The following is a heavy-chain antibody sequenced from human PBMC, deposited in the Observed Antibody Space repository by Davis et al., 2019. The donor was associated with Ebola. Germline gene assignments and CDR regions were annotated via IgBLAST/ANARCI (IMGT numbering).Heavy chain of an antibody. CDR1: GGSISTYY. J-gene: IGHJ5*02. CDR2: VYYSGIT. Sequence: SETLSLTCSISGGSISTYYWSWIRQLPGKGLEWIGYVYYSGITSYNPPLKSRVTISIGTSKDQFSLRLTSVTEADTAVYYCAKGVGDYGWFDPWGQGTLVTVSA. CDR3: AKGVGDYGWFDP. D-gene: IGHD4-17*01. V-gene: IGHV4-59*01.